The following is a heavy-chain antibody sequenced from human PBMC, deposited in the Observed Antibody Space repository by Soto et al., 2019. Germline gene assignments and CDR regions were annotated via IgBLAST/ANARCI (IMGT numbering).Heavy chain of an antibody. Sequence: LSLTCAASGFTFSSYAMSWVRQAPGKGLEWVSAISGSGGSTYYADSVKGRFTISRDNSKNTLYLQMNSLRAEDTAVYYCAKGDIVVVVAATLDYWGQGTLVTVSS. CDR1: GFTFSSYA. CDR2: ISGSGGST. CDR3: AKGDIVVVVAATLDY. D-gene: IGHD2-15*01. J-gene: IGHJ4*02. V-gene: IGHV3-23*01.